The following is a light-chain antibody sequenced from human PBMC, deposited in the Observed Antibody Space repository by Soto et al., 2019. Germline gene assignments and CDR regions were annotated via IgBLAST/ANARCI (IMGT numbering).Light chain of an antibody. V-gene: IGKV1-5*01. J-gene: IGKJ1*01. Sequence: DIQMTQSPSTLSASVGDRVTITCRASRSISGWLAWYQQKPGKAPKLLIYDASSLESGVPSRFSGSRSGTEFTLTISSLQPDDFATYYCQQYESYSPWTFGQGTKVEI. CDR1: RSISGW. CDR2: DAS. CDR3: QQYESYSPWT.